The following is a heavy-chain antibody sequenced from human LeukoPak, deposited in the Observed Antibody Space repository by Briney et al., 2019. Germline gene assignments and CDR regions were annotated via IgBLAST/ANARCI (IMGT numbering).Heavy chain of an antibody. CDR1: GGSFSGYY. CDR2: INHSGST. J-gene: IGHJ4*02. CDR3: ARGGGGPPLGLDY. V-gene: IGHV4-34*01. Sequence: SETLSLTCAVYGGSFSGYYWSWIRQPPGKGLEWIGEINHSGSTNYNPSLKSRVTISVDTSKNQFSLKLSSVTAADTAVYYCARGGGGPPLGLDYWGQGTLVTVSS. D-gene: IGHD2-15*01.